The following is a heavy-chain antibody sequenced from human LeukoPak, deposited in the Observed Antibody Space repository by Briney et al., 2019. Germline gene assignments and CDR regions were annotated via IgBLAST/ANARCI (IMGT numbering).Heavy chain of an antibody. CDR3: ARVGGSWPFDY. D-gene: IGHD6-13*01. V-gene: IGHV3-11*06. CDR1: GFIFSDYY. Sequence: PGGSLRLSCAASGFIFSDYYMSWIRQAPGKGLEWVSHISSSSSHTNYADSVKGRFTVARDNAKNSLYLQMNSLRAEDTAIYYCARVGGSWPFDYWGQGTLVTVSS. CDR2: ISSSSSHT. J-gene: IGHJ4*02.